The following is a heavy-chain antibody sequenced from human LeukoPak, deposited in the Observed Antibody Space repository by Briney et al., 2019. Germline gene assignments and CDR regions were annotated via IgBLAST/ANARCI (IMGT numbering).Heavy chain of an antibody. D-gene: IGHD4-11*01. V-gene: IGHV4-59*01. CDR3: ARATGAEGATVTTASYAFDI. CDR2: IYYSECT. CDR1: GGSISSYY. Sequence: SETLSLTCTVSGGSISSYYWRWIRQPPGKGLEWIGYIYYSECTNYNPSLKSRVTISVATSKNQFSLKLSAVTAAGTAVYYCARATGAEGATVTTASYAFDIWGQGTMVTVSS. J-gene: IGHJ3*02.